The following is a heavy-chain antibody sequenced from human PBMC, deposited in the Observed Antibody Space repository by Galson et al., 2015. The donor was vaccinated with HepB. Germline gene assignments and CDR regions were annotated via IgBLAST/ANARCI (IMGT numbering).Heavy chain of an antibody. CDR1: GGTFSSYA. Sequence: SVKVSCKASGGTFSSYAISWVRQAPGQGLEWMGGIIPIFGTANYAQKFQGRVTITADKSTSTAYMELSSLRSEDTAVYYCARDRQFLGSASAAFDIWGQGTMVTVSS. D-gene: IGHD3-3*01. CDR3: ARDRQFLGSASAAFDI. J-gene: IGHJ3*02. V-gene: IGHV1-69*06. CDR2: IIPIFGTA.